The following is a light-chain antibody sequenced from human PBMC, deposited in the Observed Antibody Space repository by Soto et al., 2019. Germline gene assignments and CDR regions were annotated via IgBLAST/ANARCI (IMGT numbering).Light chain of an antibody. CDR3: QQCNDWPHT. CDR2: GAS. V-gene: IGKV3-15*01. Sequence: EIVMTQSPATLSVSPGESATLSCRASQSVSSNLAWYQQKPGQAPRLLIYGASTRATGIPARFSGRGSATEFTLTISSLQSEDCAGYYCQQCNDWPHTFGQGPKLEIK. CDR1: QSVSSN. J-gene: IGKJ2*01.